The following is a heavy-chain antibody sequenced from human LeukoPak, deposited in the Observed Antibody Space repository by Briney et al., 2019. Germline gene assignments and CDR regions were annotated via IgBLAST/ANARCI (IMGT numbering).Heavy chain of an antibody. D-gene: IGHD2-8*01. CDR2: INPNSGGT. CDR1: GYTFTGYY. V-gene: IGHV1-2*02. CDR3: ARDPCTNGVCHTSWFDP. Sequence: ASVKVSCKASGYTFTGYYMHWVRQAPGQGLEWMGWINPNSGGTNYAQKFQGRVTMTRDTSISTAYMELSRLRSDDTAVYYCARDPCTNGVCHTSWFDPWGQGTLVTVSS. J-gene: IGHJ5*02.